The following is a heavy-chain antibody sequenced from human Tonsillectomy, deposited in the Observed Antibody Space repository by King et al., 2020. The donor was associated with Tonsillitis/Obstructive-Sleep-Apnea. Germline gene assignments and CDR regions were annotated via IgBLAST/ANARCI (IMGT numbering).Heavy chain of an antibody. J-gene: IGHJ6*02. Sequence: VQLVQSGGGLVQPGRSLRLSCTASGFTFGDYAMNWVRQAPGKGLEWVGFIRSKAYGGTTEYAASVKGRFTISRDDSKSIAYLQMKSLKTEDTAVYYCTRVGSGITAVYGIDVWGQGTTVTVSS. CDR3: TRVGSGITAVYGIDV. CDR1: GFTFGDYA. V-gene: IGHV3-49*04. CDR2: IRSKAYGGTT. D-gene: IGHD6-13*01.